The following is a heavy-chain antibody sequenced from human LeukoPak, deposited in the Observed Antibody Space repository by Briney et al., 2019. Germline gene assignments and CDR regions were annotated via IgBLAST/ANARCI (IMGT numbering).Heavy chain of an antibody. CDR2: INHSGST. Sequence: LSETLSLTCAVYGGSFSGYYWSWIRQPPGKGLEWIGEINHSGSTNYNPSLKSRVTISVDTSKNQFSLKLSSVTAADTAVYYCARAPGTMIVVGTAHYFDYWGQGTLVTVSS. CDR3: ARAPGTMIVVGTAHYFDY. J-gene: IGHJ4*02. CDR1: GGSFSGYY. V-gene: IGHV4-34*01. D-gene: IGHD3-22*01.